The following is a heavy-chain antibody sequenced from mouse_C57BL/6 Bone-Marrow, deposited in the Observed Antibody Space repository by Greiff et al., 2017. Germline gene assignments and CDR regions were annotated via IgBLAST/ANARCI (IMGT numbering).Heavy chain of an antibody. CDR3: ARWGMSTDFGY. D-gene: IGHD5-1*01. CDR2: INPNNGGT. J-gene: IGHJ2*01. CDR1: GYTFTDYY. V-gene: IGHV1-26*01. Sequence: EVQLQQSGPELVKPGASVKISCKASGYTFTDYYMNWVKQSHGKSLEWIGDINPNNGGTSYNQKFKGKATLTVAKSSSTAYMQLRSLTSEDSAVYYCARWGMSTDFGYWGQGTTLTVSA.